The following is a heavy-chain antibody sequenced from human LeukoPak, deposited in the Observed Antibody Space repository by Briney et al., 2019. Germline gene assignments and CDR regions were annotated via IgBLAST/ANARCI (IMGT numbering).Heavy chain of an antibody. CDR3: ARRKPPYYDILTGYSNDAFDI. CDR2: IYYSGST. D-gene: IGHD3-9*01. J-gene: IGHJ3*02. V-gene: IGHV4-39*01. CDR1: GGSISSSSYY. Sequence: SETLSLTCTVSGGSISSSSYYWGWIRQPPGKGLEWIGSIYYSGSTYYNPSPKSRVTISVDTSKNQFSLKLSSVTAADTAVYYCARRKPPYYDILTGYSNDAFDIWGQGTMVTVSS.